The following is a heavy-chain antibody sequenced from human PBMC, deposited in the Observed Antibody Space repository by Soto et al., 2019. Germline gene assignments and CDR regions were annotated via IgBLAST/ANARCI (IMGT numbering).Heavy chain of an antibody. D-gene: IGHD3-22*01. CDR1: GGSFSGYY. V-gene: IGHV4-34*01. Sequence: QVQLQQWGAGLLKPSETLSLTCAVYGGSFSGYYWSWIRQPPGKGLEWIGEINHSGSTNYNPSLKSRVTISVDTSKNQFSLKLSSVTAADTAVYYCARGVLVITTNFDYWGQGTLVTVSS. CDR3: ARGVLVITTNFDY. J-gene: IGHJ4*02. CDR2: INHSGST.